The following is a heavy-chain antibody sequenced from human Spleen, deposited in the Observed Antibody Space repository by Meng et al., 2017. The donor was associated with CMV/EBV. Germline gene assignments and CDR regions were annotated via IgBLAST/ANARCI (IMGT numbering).Heavy chain of an antibody. D-gene: IGHD2-2*01. J-gene: IGHJ4*02. CDR3: AKDLQDYANDY. V-gene: IGHV3-23*03. CDR2: IYSDGSGGST. CDR1: GFTFNTYA. Sequence: AASGFTFNTYAMLWVRQAPGKGLEWVSLIYSDGSGGSTHYADSVKGRFTISRDDSKNTLFLQMNSLRAEDTAVYYCAKDLQDYANDYWGQGTLVTVS.